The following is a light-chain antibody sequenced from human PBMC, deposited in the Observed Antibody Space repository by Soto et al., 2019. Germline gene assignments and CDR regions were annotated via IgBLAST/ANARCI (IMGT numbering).Light chain of an antibody. CDR1: QSVSSSY. CDR3: QQYGSSPLT. J-gene: IGKJ4*02. CDR2: GAS. V-gene: IGKV3-20*01. Sequence: EIVLTQSPGTLSLSPGERATLSCRASQSVSSSYLAWYKQTPGQAPRLHIYGASSRATGIPDRFSGSGSGPDFTLTISRLEPEDFAVYYFQQYGSSPLTFGGGTKEEIK.